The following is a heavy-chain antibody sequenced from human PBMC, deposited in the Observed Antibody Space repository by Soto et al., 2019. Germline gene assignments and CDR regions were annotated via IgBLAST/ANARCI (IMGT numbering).Heavy chain of an antibody. CDR3: AARDSRTYYPDY. J-gene: IGHJ4*02. D-gene: IGHD3-10*01. V-gene: IGHV1-58*01. CDR2: IVVGSGNT. CDR1: RFTFTSST. Sequence: GASVKLSCKASRFTFTSSTVQLVRQARGQRLEWIGWIVVGSGNTDYAQKFQERVAITRDMSTSTAYMELSSLRSEDTAVYYCAARDSRTYYPDYWGQGTLVTVSS.